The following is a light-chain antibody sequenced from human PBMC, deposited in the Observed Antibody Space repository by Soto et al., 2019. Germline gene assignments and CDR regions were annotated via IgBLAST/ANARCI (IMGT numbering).Light chain of an antibody. CDR2: GAS. CDR1: QSVNSEY. Sequence: EIVLTQSPGTLSLSPRERATLSCRASQSVNSEYLAWYQQKPGQAPRLLIYGASVRATGIPARFSGSGSGTDFTLSTSRLEPEDFASYYCQQYGNSPITFGQGTRLEI. V-gene: IGKV3-20*01. J-gene: IGKJ5*01. CDR3: QQYGNSPIT.